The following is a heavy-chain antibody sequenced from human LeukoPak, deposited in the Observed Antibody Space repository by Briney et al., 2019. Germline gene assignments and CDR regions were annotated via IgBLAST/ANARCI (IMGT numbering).Heavy chain of an antibody. CDR1: GFTFSTYP. J-gene: IGHJ4*02. Sequence: GGSLRLSCAASGFTFSTYPMEWVRQAPGKGLEWVAVISHDGTTIYYADSVKGRFTISRDNSKNTLYLQMNSLRAEDTSVYYCARDGHRNFDYWGQGTLVTVSS. V-gene: IGHV3-30-3*01. CDR3: ARDGHRNFDY. CDR2: ISHDGTTI.